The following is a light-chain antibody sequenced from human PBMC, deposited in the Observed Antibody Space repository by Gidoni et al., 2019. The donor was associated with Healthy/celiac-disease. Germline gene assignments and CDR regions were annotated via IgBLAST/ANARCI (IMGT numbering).Light chain of an antibody. CDR1: SSNIGAGYD. J-gene: IGLJ2*01. V-gene: IGLV1-40*01. Sequence: QSVLTQPPSVSGAPGQRVPIPCTGSSSNIGAGYDVHWYQQLPGTAPKPLIYGNSNRPSGVPDRFSGSKSGTSASLAITGLQAEDEADYYCQSYDSSLSGSRVVFGGGTKLTVL. CDR3: QSYDSSLSGSRVV. CDR2: GNS.